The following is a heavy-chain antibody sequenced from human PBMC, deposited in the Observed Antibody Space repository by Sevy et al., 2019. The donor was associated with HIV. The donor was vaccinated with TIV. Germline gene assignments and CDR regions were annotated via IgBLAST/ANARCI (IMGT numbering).Heavy chain of an antibody. V-gene: IGHV4-39*01. Sequence: SETLSLTCTVSGGSISSSSYYWGWIRQPPGKGLEWIGSIYYSRSTYYNPSLKSRVTISEDTSKNQFSLKLSSVTAADTAVYYYASGIVVVVTAYYYYYGMDLWGQGTTVTVSS. CDR1: GGSISSSSYY. J-gene: IGHJ6*02. CDR2: IYYSRST. CDR3: ASGIVVVVTAYYYYYGMDL. D-gene: IGHD2-21*02.